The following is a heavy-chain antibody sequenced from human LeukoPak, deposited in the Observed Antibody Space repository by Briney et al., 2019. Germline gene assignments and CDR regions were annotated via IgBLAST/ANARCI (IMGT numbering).Heavy chain of an antibody. CDR3: ARGIAFGP. CDR2: INHSGST. Sequence: PSETLSLTCAVYGGSFSGYYWSWIRQPPGKGLEWIGEINHSGSTNYNPSLKSRVTISVDTSKNQFSLKLSSVTAADTAVYYCARGIAFGPWGQGTLVTVSS. D-gene: IGHD2-21*01. V-gene: IGHV4-34*01. CDR1: GGSFSGYY. J-gene: IGHJ5*02.